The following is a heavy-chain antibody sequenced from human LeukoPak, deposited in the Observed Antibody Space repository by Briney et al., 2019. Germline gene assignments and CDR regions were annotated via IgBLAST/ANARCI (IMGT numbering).Heavy chain of an antibody. D-gene: IGHD6-6*01. CDR2: PIFGTA. CDR3: ARGGYSSSSISLWYYFDY. J-gene: IGHJ4*02. Sequence: PIFGTANYAQKFQGRVTITADESTSTAYMELSSLRSEDTAVYYCARGGYSSSSISLWYYFDYWGQGTLVTVSS. V-gene: IGHV1-69*01.